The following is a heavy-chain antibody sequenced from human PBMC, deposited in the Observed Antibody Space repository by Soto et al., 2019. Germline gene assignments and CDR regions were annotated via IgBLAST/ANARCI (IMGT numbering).Heavy chain of an antibody. CDR1: GFLFFNYG. V-gene: IGHV3-30*18. J-gene: IGHJ4*02. CDR3: GKAGESELRYFDWAEVRV. D-gene: IGHD3-9*01. Sequence: QVHVVESGGGVVQPGTSLRLSCTASGFLFFNYGFAWIRQAPGKGLEWLAVETYYSSEKYYADSVKGRFTISRDNSKNTVYLQMDSLQHNDSALYYCGKAGESELRYFDWAEVRVWGQGTLVTVSS. CDR2: ETYYSSEK.